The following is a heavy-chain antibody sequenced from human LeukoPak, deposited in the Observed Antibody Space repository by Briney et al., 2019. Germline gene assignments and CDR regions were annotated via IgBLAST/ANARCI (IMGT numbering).Heavy chain of an antibody. CDR3: ARGALGYCSSTSCFATQFGA. Sequence: GGSLRLSCAASGFTFSSYAMHWVRQAPGKGLEYVSAISSNGGSTYYANSVKGRFTISRDNSKNTLYLQMGSLRAEDMAVYYCARGALGYCSSTSCFATQFGAWGQGTLVTVSS. CDR1: GFTFSSYA. CDR2: ISSNGGST. V-gene: IGHV3-64*01. J-gene: IGHJ5*02. D-gene: IGHD2-2*01.